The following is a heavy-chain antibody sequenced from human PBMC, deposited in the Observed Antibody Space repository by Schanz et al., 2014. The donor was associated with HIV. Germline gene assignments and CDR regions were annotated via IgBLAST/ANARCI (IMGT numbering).Heavy chain of an antibody. D-gene: IGHD2-8*01. J-gene: IGHJ3*02. V-gene: IGHV1-69*06. CDR3: ARGVVVAGVGRAFDT. CDR1: GGTFMTYA. CDR2: IIPVFGTT. Sequence: QVQLVQSGAEVKKPGSSVKVSCKASGGTFMTYAISWVRQAPGQGLEWMGGIIPVFGTTNYAQKFQGRVTITADKSTSTAYMELSSLRSEDTAVYYCARGVVVAGVGRAFDTRGLGTLVTVSS.